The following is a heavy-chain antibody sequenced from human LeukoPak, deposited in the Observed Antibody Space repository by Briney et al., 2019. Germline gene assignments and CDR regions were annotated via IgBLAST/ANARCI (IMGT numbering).Heavy chain of an antibody. J-gene: IGHJ4*02. D-gene: IGHD6-13*01. CDR3: ARAGAAAFDY. V-gene: IGHV4-34*01. CDR2: INHSGST. CDR1: GGSFSGYY. Sequence: PSETLSLTCAVYGGSFSGYYWSWIRQPPGKGLEWIGEINHSGSTNYNPSLKSRVTISVDTPKNQFSLKLSSVTAADTAVYYCARAGAAAFDYWGQGTLVTVSS.